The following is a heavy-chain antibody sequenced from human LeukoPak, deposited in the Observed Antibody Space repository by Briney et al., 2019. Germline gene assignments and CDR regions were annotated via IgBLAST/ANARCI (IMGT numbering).Heavy chain of an antibody. J-gene: IGHJ4*02. Sequence: GGSLRLSCAASGFTFSNAWMSWVRQAPGKGREWVGRIKSKTDGGTTDYAARGKGRFTISRDDSKNTLYLQMSSLKTEDTAAHYCTTEEVVVAADIGALFDYWGQGTLVSVSP. CDR1: GFTFSNAW. CDR3: TTEEVVVAADIGALFDY. D-gene: IGHD2-15*01. V-gene: IGHV3-15*01. CDR2: IKSKTDGGTT.